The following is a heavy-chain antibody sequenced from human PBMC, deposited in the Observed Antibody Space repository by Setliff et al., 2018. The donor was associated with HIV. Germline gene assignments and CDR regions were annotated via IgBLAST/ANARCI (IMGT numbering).Heavy chain of an antibody. CDR1: GGSIGSSNW. Sequence: SETLSLTCDVSGGSIGSSNWWSWVRQPPGKGLEWIGEIYHSGSTNYNPSLKSRVTISVDKSKNQFSLKLSSVTAADTAVYYCARDGGYGSGSYDYWGQGTLVTVSS. CDR2: IYHSGST. J-gene: IGHJ4*02. D-gene: IGHD3-10*01. V-gene: IGHV4-4*02. CDR3: ARDGGYGSGSYDY.